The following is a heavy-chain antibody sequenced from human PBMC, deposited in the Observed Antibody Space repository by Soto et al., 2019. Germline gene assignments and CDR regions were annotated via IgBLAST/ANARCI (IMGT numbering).Heavy chain of an antibody. CDR3: AKDTYYHDSSGYYVFDY. CDR1: DFTFSSYG. V-gene: IGHV3-30*18. Sequence: QVQLVESGGGVVQPGRSLTLSCAASDFTFSSYGIHWVRQAPGKGQEWVAVISYDGSNKQYGDSVKGRFTMSRDNSKNTVHLQMNSLRVEDTAVYLCAKDTYYHDSSGYYVFDYWGQGTLVTVSS. CDR2: ISYDGSNK. D-gene: IGHD3-22*01. J-gene: IGHJ4*02.